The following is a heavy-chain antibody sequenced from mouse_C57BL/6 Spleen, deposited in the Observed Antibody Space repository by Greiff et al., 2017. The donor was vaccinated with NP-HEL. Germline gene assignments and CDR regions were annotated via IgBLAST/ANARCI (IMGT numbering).Heavy chain of an antibody. CDR2: IHPNSGST. J-gene: IGHJ2*01. D-gene: IGHD1-1*01. CDR1: GYTFTSYW. CDR3: AREGPYYYDY. Sequence: QVQLQQSGAELVKPGASVKLSCKASGYTFTSYWMHWVKQRPGQGLEWIGMIHPNSGSTNYNEKFKSKATLTVDKSSSTAYMQLISLTSEDSAVYYCAREGPYYYDYWGQGTTLTVSS. V-gene: IGHV1-64*01.